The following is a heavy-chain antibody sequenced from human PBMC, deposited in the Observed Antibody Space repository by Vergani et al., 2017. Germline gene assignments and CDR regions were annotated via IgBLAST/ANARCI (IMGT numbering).Heavy chain of an antibody. CDR1: GFTFSNAW. J-gene: IGHJ6*02. Sequence: EVQLVESGGGLVKPGGSLRLSCAASGFTFSNAWMSWVRQAPGKGLEWVGRIKSKTDGGTTDYAAPVKGRFTISRDDSKNTLYLQMNSLKTEDTAVYYCTTDGYCSSTSCSYYYYGMDVWGQGTTVTVSS. CDR2: IKSKTDGGTT. V-gene: IGHV3-15*01. D-gene: IGHD2-2*03. CDR3: TTDGYCSSTSCSYYYYGMDV.